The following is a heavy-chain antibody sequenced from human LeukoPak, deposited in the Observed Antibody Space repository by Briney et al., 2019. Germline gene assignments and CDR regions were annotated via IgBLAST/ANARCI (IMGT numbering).Heavy chain of an antibody. D-gene: IGHD3-22*01. CDR1: GGSISSYY. Sequence: SETLSLTCTVSGGSISSYYWSWIRQPPGKGLEWIGYIYYSGSTNYNPSLKSRVTISVDTSKNQFSLKLSSVTAADTAVYYCAREDYDSSVSAFDIWGQGTMVTVSS. CDR2: IYYSGST. CDR3: AREDYDSSVSAFDI. J-gene: IGHJ3*02. V-gene: IGHV4-59*01.